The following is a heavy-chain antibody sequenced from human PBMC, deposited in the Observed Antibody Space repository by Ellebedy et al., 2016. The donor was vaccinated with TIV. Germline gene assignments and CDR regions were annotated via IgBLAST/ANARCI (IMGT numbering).Heavy chain of an antibody. CDR2: ISSSSSYI. CDR1: GFTFSTYG. V-gene: IGHV3-21*01. CDR3: TDLNEY. J-gene: IGHJ4*02. Sequence: GGSLRLXXAASGFTFSTYGMNWVRQAPGKGLEWVSSISSSSSYIYYADSVKGRFTISSDNAKNTLYLQMNSLRAEDTAVYYCTDLNEYWGQGTLVTVPS.